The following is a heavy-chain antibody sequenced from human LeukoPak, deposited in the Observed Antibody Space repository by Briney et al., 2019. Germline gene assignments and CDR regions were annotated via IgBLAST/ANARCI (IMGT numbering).Heavy chain of an antibody. Sequence: GGSLRHSGSASGFTFTSYAMHWVRQAPGKGLEYVSAIGISGVSTYYADSVKGRFTISRDNSKNTLYLQMSTLRAEDTAVYYCVKGQMDYWGQGTLVTVSS. CDR3: VKGQMDY. V-gene: IGHV3-64D*06. CDR1: GFTFTSYA. D-gene: IGHD5-24*01. J-gene: IGHJ4*02. CDR2: IGISGVST.